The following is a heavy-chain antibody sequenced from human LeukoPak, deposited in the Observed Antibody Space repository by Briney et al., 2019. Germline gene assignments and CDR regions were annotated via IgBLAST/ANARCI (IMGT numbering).Heavy chain of an antibody. D-gene: IGHD2-2*01. CDR3: AKSGSSSWDWFDP. CDR2: VTGDGLTT. V-gene: IGHV3-23*01. J-gene: IGHJ5*02. CDR1: GFTFNNYA. Sequence: PGGSLRPSCAASGFTFNNYAMNWVRQAPGKGLEWVSIVTGDGLTTNYADSVRGRFTISRDNSKNRVHLQMNSLRAEDTAVYYCAKSGSSSWDWFDPWGQGTLVTVSS.